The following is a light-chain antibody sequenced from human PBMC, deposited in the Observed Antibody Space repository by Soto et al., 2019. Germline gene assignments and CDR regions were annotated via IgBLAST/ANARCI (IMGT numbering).Light chain of an antibody. CDR3: AAWDDSLNGLV. Sequence: QSVLTQPPSASGTPGQRVTISCSGSSSNIGINAVNWYQQLPGTAPKLVIYDNNHRPSGVPDRFSGSKSGISASLAISGLQSEDEADYSCAAWDDSLNGLVFGTGTKLTVL. V-gene: IGLV1-44*01. CDR2: DNN. J-gene: IGLJ1*01. CDR1: SSNIGINA.